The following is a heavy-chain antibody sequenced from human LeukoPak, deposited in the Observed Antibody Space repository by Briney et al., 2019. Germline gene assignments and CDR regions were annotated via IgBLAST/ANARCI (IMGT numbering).Heavy chain of an antibody. CDR2: INPNSGGT. J-gene: IGHJ4*02. CDR3: ARVPYYYDSSGYYHLFDY. Sequence: ASVKVSCKASGYTFTGYYMHWVRQAPGQGLEWMGWINPNSGGTNYAQKFQGRVTMTRDTSISTAYMELSRLRSDDTAVYYGARVPYYYDSSGYYHLFDYWGQGTLVTVSS. V-gene: IGHV1-2*02. D-gene: IGHD3-22*01. CDR1: GYTFTGYY.